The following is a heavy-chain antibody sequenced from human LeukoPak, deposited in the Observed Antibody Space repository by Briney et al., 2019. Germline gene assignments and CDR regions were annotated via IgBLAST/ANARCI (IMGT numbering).Heavy chain of an antibody. CDR1: GFTFNDYY. CDR3: ATDGAGLDT. J-gene: IGHJ5*02. V-gene: IGHV3-11*01. CDR2: INIGGTNT. Sequence: GGSLRPSCAASGFTFNDYYMSWIRQAPGKGLEWLSYINIGGTNTHYADSVKGRFTISRDNAKKSLYLEMNNLRAEDTAVYYCATDGAGLDTWGQGVLVTVSS.